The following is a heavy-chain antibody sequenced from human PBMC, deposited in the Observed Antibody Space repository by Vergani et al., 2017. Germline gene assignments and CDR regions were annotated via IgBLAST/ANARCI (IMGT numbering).Heavy chain of an antibody. J-gene: IGHJ2*01. CDR1: GYTFTSYY. CDR3: ARLEGGIAARPPYWYFDL. D-gene: IGHD6-6*01. CDR2: ISAYNGNT. V-gene: IGHV1-18*04. Sequence: QVQLVQSGAEVKKPGASVKVSCKASGYTFTSYYMHWVRQAPGQGLEWMGWISAYNGNTNYAQKLQGRVTMTTDTSTSTAYMELRSLRSDDTAVYYCARLEGGIAARPPYWYFDLWGRGTLVTVSS.